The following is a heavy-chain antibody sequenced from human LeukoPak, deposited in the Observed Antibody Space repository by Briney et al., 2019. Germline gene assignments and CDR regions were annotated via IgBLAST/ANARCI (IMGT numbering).Heavy chain of an antibody. Sequence: GGSLRLSCAASGFTFSSYSMNWVRLAPGKGLEWVSSISSSSSYIYYADSVKGRFTISRDNAKNSLYLQMNSLRAEDTAVYYCARCGSGGYFDYWGQGTLVTVSS. J-gene: IGHJ4*02. D-gene: IGHD2-15*01. V-gene: IGHV3-21*01. CDR2: ISSSSSYI. CDR3: ARCGSGGYFDY. CDR1: GFTFSSYS.